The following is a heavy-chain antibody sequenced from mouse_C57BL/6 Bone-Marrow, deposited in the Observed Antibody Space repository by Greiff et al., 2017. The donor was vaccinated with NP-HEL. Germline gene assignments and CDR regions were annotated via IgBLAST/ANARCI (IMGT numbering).Heavy chain of an antibody. Sequence: EVQLVESGEGLVKPGGSLKLSCAASGFTFSSYAMSWVRQTPEKRLEWVAYISSGGDYIYYADTVKGRFTISRDNARNTLYLQMSSLKSEDTAMYYCTRDRRLRRGYYFDYWGQGTTLTVSS. J-gene: IGHJ2*01. CDR2: ISSGGDYI. CDR1: GFTFSSYA. V-gene: IGHV5-9-1*02. CDR3: TRDRRLRRGYYFDY. D-gene: IGHD2-4*01.